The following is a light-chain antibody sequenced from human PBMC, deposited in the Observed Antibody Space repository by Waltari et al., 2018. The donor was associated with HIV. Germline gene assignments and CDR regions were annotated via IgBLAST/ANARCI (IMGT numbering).Light chain of an antibody. CDR3: AAWDDSLNGVI. CDR2: SNN. Sequence: QSVLTQPPSTSGTPGQRVTISCSGSSSNIGSNTLNWYQQLPGTAPKLLLYSNNQRPSGVPDRFSGSKSGTSASLAISGLQSEDEADYYCAAWDDSLNGVIFGGGTKLTVL. V-gene: IGLV1-44*01. J-gene: IGLJ2*01. CDR1: SSNIGSNT.